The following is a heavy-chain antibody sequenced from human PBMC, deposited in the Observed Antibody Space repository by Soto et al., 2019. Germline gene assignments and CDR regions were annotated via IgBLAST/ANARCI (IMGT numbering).Heavy chain of an antibody. CDR1: GGSISSGGYY. Sequence: QVQLQESGPGLVKPSQTLSLTCTVSGGSISSGGYYWSWIRQHPGKGLEWIGYIYYSGSTYYNPSLKSRVTISVDTSKNQFALKLSSVTAADTAVYYCAREDHDSSGYYFQHWGQGTLVTVSS. D-gene: IGHD3-22*01. V-gene: IGHV4-31*03. CDR2: IYYSGST. CDR3: AREDHDSSGYYFQH. J-gene: IGHJ1*01.